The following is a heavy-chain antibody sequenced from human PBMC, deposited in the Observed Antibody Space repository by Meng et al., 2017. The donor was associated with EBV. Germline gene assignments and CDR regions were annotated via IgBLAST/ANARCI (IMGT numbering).Heavy chain of an antibody. D-gene: IGHD3-22*01. Sequence: QVQLQESGPGLVKPSXXXXXTXXVSGGSISSSNWWSWVRQPPGKGLEWIGEIYHSGSTNYNPSLKSRVTISVDKSKNQFSLKLSSVTAADTAVYYCARDRGGYYDSSGYYADWGQGTLVTVSS. CDR3: ARDRGGYYDSSGYYAD. J-gene: IGHJ4*02. CDR1: GGSISSSNW. CDR2: IYHSGST. V-gene: IGHV4-4*02.